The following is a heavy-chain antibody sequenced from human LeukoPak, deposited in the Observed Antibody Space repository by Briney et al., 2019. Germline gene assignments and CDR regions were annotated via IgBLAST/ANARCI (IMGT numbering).Heavy chain of an antibody. CDR3: ARIKVLIGIYYYYYYMDV. V-gene: IGHV4-34*01. D-gene: IGHD3-16*01. Sequence: PSETLSLTCAVYGGSFSGYYWSWIRQPPGKGLEWIGEVNHSGSTNYNPSLKSRVTISVDTSKNQFSLKLSSVTAADTAVYYCARIKVLIGIYYYYYYMDVWGKGTTITVSS. J-gene: IGHJ6*03. CDR2: VNHSGST. CDR1: GGSFSGYY.